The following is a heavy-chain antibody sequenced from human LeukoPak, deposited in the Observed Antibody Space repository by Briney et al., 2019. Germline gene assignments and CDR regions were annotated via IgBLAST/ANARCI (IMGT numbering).Heavy chain of an antibody. CDR2: IYTSGST. CDR1: GGSISSGSYY. J-gene: IGHJ4*02. CDR3: ARVPGATRYFDY. Sequence: SQTLSLTCTVSGGSISSGSYYWSWIRQPAGKGLEWIGRIYTSGSTNYNPSLKSRVTISVDTSKNQFSLKLSSVTAADTAVYYCARVPGATRYFDYWGQGTLVTVSS. D-gene: IGHD1-26*01. V-gene: IGHV4-61*02.